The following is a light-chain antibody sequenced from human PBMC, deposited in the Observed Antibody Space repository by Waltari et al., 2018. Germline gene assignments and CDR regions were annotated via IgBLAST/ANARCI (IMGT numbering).Light chain of an antibody. V-gene: IGLV2-14*03. CDR1: SIHVGAYAH. J-gene: IGLJ3*02. CDR2: DVT. Sequence: QSALTQPASVSGSPGQSITISCTGTSIHVGAYAHVSWYQHHPGKVPKLMIYDVTYRPSGISNRFSGSKSGITAFLTISGLQAEDEADYYCSSHTSSRTRVFGGGTELTVL. CDR3: SSHTSSRTRV.